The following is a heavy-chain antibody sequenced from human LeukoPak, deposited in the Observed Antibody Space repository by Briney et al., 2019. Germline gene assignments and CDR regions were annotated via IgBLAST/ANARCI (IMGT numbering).Heavy chain of an antibody. J-gene: IGHJ6*02. Sequence: GGPLRLSCTASGFTFSSYSMNWVRQAPGKGLEWVSYISSSSSTIYYADSVKGRFTISRDNAKNSLYLQMNSLRDEDTAVYYCARWPDSGTYGMDVWGQGTTVTVSS. D-gene: IGHD1-26*01. CDR2: ISSSSSTI. CDR3: ARWPDSGTYGMDV. CDR1: GFTFSSYS. V-gene: IGHV3-48*02.